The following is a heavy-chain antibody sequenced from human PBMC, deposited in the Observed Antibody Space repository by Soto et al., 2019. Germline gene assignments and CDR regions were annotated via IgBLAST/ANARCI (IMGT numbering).Heavy chain of an antibody. J-gene: IGHJ6*02. CDR2: IYYSGST. CDR3: ARHSSSWVGYYYYYYGMDV. Sequence: LSLPCTVSGGSISSYYWSWIRQPPGKGLEWIGYIYYSGSTNYNPSLKSRVTISVDTSKNQFSLKLSSVTAADTAVYYCARHSSSWVGYYYYYYGMDVWGQGTTVTVSS. D-gene: IGHD6-13*01. CDR1: GGSISSYY. V-gene: IGHV4-59*01.